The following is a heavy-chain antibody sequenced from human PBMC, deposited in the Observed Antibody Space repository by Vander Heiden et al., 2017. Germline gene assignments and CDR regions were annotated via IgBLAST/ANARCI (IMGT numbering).Heavy chain of an antibody. Sequence: QLQLQESGPGLVKPSETLSLTCTVSGGSISSSSYYWGWIRQPPGKGLEWIGSIYYSGSTYYNPSLKRRVTISVDTSKNQCALKLSSVTAAETAVYYCASRIMSTCGGVQNFDYWGQGTMVTVSS. CDR2: IYYSGST. J-gene: IGHJ4*02. V-gene: IGHV4-39*01. CDR1: GGSISSSSYY. D-gene: IGHD3-16*01. CDR3: ASRIMSTCGGVQNFDY.